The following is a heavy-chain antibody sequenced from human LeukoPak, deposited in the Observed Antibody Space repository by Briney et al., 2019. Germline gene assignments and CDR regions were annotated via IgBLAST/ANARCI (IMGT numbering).Heavy chain of an antibody. Sequence: GGSLRLSCAASGFTFSSYSMNWVRQAPGRGLEWVANIHPEGNEKYHVESVKGRFTISRDNTKNSLFLQMNGLRVEDTAVYYCARGDAFSGDHWGQGTLVTVSS. V-gene: IGHV3-7*04. CDR2: IHPEGNEK. J-gene: IGHJ4*02. CDR3: ARGDAFSGDH. CDR1: GFTFSSYS.